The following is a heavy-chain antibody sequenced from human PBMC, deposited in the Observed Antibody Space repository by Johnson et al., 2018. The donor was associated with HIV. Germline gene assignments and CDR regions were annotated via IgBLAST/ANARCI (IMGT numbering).Heavy chain of an antibody. J-gene: IGHJ3*02. D-gene: IGHD6-19*01. Sequence: VQLVESGGGLVQPGGSLRLSCAASRFTFSAYPMHWVRQAPGKGLEYVSAISSNGGKTYYADSVKGRFTIARDNSKDTLYLQMNSLRPEDTAVYYCVRGGQWGATDAFDIWGQGTMVTVSS. CDR3: VRGGQWGATDAFDI. CDR1: RFTFSAYP. CDR2: ISSNGGKT. V-gene: IGHV3-64*07.